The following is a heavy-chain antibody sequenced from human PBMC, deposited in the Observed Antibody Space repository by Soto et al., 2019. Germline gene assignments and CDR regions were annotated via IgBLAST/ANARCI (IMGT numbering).Heavy chain of an antibody. Sequence: QVQLVQSGAEVKKPGASVKVSCKASGYTFTGYYMHWVRQAPGQGLEWMGWINPNSGGTNYAQKFQGRVTMTRDTSISASYMELRRLRSDDTAVYYCARTWADTAMSEFQHWGQGTLVTVSS. CDR2: INPNSGGT. J-gene: IGHJ1*01. D-gene: IGHD5-18*01. CDR1: GYTFTGYY. V-gene: IGHV1-2*02. CDR3: ARTWADTAMSEFQH.